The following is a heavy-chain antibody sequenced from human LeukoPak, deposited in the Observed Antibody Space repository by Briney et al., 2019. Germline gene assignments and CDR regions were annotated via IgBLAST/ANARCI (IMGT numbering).Heavy chain of an antibody. CDR3: ARDERDVVVVPGAMPY. V-gene: IGHV1-18*01. D-gene: IGHD2-2*01. Sequence: GASVKVSCKASGYTFTSYGISWVRQAPGQGLEWMGWISAYNGNTNYAQKLQGRVTMTRDTSTTTVYMELSSLRSDDTAMYYCARDERDVVVVPGAMPYWGQGTLVTVSS. CDR1: GYTFTSYG. CDR2: ISAYNGNT. J-gene: IGHJ4*02.